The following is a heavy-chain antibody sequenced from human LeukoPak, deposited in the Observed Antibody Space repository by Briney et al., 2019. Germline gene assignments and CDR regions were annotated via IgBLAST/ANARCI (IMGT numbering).Heavy chain of an antibody. CDR2: IYYNGRA. V-gene: IGHV4-59*01. J-gene: IGHJ5*02. D-gene: IGHD3-10*01. Sequence: SETMSLTCPVSGGSMSGYYCSWLRQPPGEGLEWIGYIYYNGRANYNPSLKSRVTISEDTSRNQFSLKLTSVTAADTAVYYCARVDYYGSGGIFDPWGQGILVTVSS. CDR1: GGSMSGYY. CDR3: ARVDYYGSGGIFDP.